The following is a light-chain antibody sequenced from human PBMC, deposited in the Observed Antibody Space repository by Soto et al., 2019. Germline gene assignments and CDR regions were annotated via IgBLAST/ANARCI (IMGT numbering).Light chain of an antibody. CDR1: SGHSSYA. J-gene: IGLJ2*01. CDR2: LSSDGSH. V-gene: IGLV4-69*01. Sequence: QPVLTQSPSASASLGASVKLTCTLSSGHSSYAIAWHQQQPEKGPRYLMKLSSDGSHSKGDGIPDRFSGSSSGAERYLTISSLQSEDGADYYCQTWDIGARVVFGGGTKLTVL. CDR3: QTWDIGARVV.